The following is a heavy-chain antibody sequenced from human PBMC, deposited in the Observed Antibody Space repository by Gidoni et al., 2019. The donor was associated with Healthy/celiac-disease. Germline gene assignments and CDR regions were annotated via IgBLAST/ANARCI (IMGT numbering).Heavy chain of an antibody. D-gene: IGHD2-2*01. CDR1: GGSISSSSYY. CDR3: AREGLGIVVVPAANFDY. Sequence: QLQLQESGTGLVKPSETLSLTCTVSGGSISSSSYYWGWIRQPPGKGLEWIGSIYYSGSTYYNPSLKSRVTISVDTSKNQFSLKLSSVTAADTAVYYCAREGLGIVVVPAANFDYWGQGTLVTVSS. J-gene: IGHJ4*02. CDR2: IYYSGST. V-gene: IGHV4-39*07.